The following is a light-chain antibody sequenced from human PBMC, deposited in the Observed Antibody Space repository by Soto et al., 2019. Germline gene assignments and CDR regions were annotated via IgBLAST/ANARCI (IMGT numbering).Light chain of an antibody. Sequence: DIQMTQSPSSVSASIGDRVTISCRASQSIYKWLVWYQQKPGKAPKLLIYAASSLQSGVPSRFSVNGYVTDFNLTISSLQPEDSATSYGQQADSFPLTFGGGPKVAI. CDR2: AAS. CDR1: QSIYKW. V-gene: IGKV1-12*01. J-gene: IGKJ4*01. CDR3: QQADSFPLT.